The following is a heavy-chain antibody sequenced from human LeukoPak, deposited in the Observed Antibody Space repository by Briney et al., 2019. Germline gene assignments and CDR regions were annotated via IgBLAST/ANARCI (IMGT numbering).Heavy chain of an antibody. CDR3: ARGGGDHAFDI. J-gene: IGHJ3*02. D-gene: IGHD3-16*01. Sequence: GGSLRLSCAAAGFTFSSYRMHWVRHAPGKGLVWVSRINSDGSNTIYADSVKGRFTVSRDNAKSTLYLQLSSLRAEDTAVYYCARGGGDHAFDIWGQGTMVTVSS. V-gene: IGHV3-74*01. CDR1: GFTFSSYR. CDR2: INSDGSNT.